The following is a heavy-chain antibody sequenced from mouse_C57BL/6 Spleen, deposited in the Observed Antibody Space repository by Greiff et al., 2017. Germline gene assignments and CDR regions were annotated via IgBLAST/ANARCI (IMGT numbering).Heavy chain of an antibody. V-gene: IGHV1-61*01. J-gene: IGHJ2*01. D-gene: IGHD2-1*01. CDR1: GYTFTSYW. CDR3: ARRELYYGNYDYFDY. CDR2: IYPSDSET. Sequence: QVQLQQPGAELVRPGSSVKLSCKASGYTFTSYWMDWVKQRPGQGLEWIGNIYPSDSETHYNQKFKDKATLTVDRSSSTAYMQLSSLTSEDSAVYDCARRELYYGNYDYFDYWGQVTTLTVSS.